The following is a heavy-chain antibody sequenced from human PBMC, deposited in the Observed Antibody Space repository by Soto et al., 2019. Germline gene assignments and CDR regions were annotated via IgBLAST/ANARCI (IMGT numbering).Heavy chain of an antibody. CDR3: AKEHPCPDVTACPPTPDY. D-gene: IGHD2-21*02. V-gene: IGHV3-30*18. CDR2: LSYDGGNE. J-gene: IGHJ4*02. Sequence: QVQLVESGGGVVQPGTSLRLSCVASGFTFSGFGMHWVRQAPGTGLEWVAVLSYDGGNEFYADSVKGRFTIARDNSKNTLYLQIDNLRAEDTAVYYCAKEHPCPDVTACPPTPDYWGQGTLVTVSS. CDR1: GFTFSGFG.